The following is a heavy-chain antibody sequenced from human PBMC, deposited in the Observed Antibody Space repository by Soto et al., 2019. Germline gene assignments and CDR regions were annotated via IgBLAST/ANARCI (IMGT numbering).Heavy chain of an antibody. V-gene: IGHV1-3*01. D-gene: IGHD3-10*01. Sequence: QVQLVQSGAEVKKPGASVKVSCKASGYTFTSYAMHWVRQAPGQRLEWMGWINAGNGNTKYSQKFQGRVTITRDTSASTAYMELSSLRSEDTAVYYCARDFSWFGELIASDYWGQGNRVTVSS. CDR3: ARDFSWFGELIASDY. J-gene: IGHJ4*02. CDR1: GYTFTSYA. CDR2: INAGNGNT.